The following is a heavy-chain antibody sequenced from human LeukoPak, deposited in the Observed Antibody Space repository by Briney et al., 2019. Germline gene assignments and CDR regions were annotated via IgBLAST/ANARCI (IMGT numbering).Heavy chain of an antibody. Sequence: GGSLRLSCAVPGFTFSGFWMSWSRQAPGKGLEWVASINSDGSEGYYADVVKGRFTISRDNAKNSLYLQINSLRAEDTAVYYCARSSYSSSSSVWGQGTMVTVSS. CDR1: GFTFSGFW. J-gene: IGHJ3*01. CDR2: INSDGSEG. CDR3: ARSSYSSSSSV. V-gene: IGHV3-7*03. D-gene: IGHD6-6*01.